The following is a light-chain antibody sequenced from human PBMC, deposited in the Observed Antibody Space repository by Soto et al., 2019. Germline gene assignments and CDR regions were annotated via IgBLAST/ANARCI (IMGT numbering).Light chain of an antibody. CDR1: QPVXNNY. CDR3: QQFRRNTRT. J-gene: IGKJ4*01. V-gene: IGKV3-20*01. Sequence: EFVLTKCPCTLSLSPGERATLSCRASQPVXNNYLAWYQQKPGQAPRLLTYDASSRATGSPDRLSGGGSGTDFTPTISRLEPADFAVYYCQQFRRNTRTFGGGTKVDIK. CDR2: DAS.